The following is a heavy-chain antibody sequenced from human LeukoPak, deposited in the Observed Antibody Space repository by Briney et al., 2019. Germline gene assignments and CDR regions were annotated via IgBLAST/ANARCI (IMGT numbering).Heavy chain of an antibody. D-gene: IGHD6-19*01. CDR2: ISGSGGST. V-gene: IGHV3-23*01. J-gene: IGHJ4*02. CDR3: AKNNAVAGIFDY. Sequence: GGSLRLSCAASGFTFSSYAMSWVRQAPGKGLEWVSAISGSGGSTYYADSVKGRFTISRGNSKDTLYLQMNSLRAEDTAVYYCAKNNAVAGIFDYWGQGTLVTVSS. CDR1: GFTFSSYA.